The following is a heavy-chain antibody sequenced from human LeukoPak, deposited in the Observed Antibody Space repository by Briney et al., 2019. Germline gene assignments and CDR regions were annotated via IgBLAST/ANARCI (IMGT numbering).Heavy chain of an antibody. Sequence: LTGGSLRLSCAASGFTFSSYAMSWVRQAPGKGLEWVSAISGSGGSTYYADSVKGRFTISRDNSKNTLYLQMNSLRVEDTAVYYCAKRSAGTAMPGGGMDVWGQGTTVTVSS. D-gene: IGHD5-18*01. J-gene: IGHJ6*02. V-gene: IGHV3-23*01. CDR2: ISGSGGST. CDR1: GFTFSSYA. CDR3: AKRSAGTAMPGGGMDV.